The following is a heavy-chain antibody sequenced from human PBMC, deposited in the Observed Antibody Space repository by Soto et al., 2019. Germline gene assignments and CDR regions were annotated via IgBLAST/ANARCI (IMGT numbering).Heavy chain of an antibody. V-gene: IGHV4-30-4*01. CDR3: AREIRYYYGMDV. J-gene: IGHJ6*02. CDR2: IYYSGST. CDR1: GGSISSGDYY. Sequence: SETLSLTCTVSGGSISSGDYYWSWIRQPPGKGLEWIGYIYYSGSTYYNPSLKSRVTISVDTSKNQFSLKLSSVTAADTAVYYCAREIRYYYGMDVWGQGTTVTVSS.